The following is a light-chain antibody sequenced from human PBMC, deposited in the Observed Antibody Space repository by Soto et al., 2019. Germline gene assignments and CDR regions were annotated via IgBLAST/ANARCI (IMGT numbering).Light chain of an antibody. Sequence: DIQMTQSPSTLSASVGDRVTITCRASQSISSWLAWYQQKPGKAPKLLIYDASSLESGVPSRFSGSGSGTEFTLTSSRLQPDDFATYYCQQYNSSWTFGQGTKVEIK. CDR3: QQYNSSWT. J-gene: IGKJ1*01. CDR2: DAS. CDR1: QSISSW. V-gene: IGKV1-5*01.